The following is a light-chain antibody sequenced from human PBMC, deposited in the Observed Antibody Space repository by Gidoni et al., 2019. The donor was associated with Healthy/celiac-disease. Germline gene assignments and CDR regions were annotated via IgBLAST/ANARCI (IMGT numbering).Light chain of an antibody. J-gene: IGKJ5*01. CDR2: DAS. CDR3: QQRSNWPRIT. V-gene: IGKV3-11*01. Sequence: EIVLTQSPATLSLSPGERATLSCRASQSVSSYLAWYQQKPGQAPRLLIYDASNRATGIPARFSGSGSGTDFTLTISSREPEDFAVYYCQQRSNWPRITFXQXTRLEIK. CDR1: QSVSSY.